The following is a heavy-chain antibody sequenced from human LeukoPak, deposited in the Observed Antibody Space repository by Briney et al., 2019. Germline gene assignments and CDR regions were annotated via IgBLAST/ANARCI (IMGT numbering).Heavy chain of an antibody. J-gene: IGHJ4*02. V-gene: IGHV4-39*07. D-gene: IGHD1-1*01. CDR3: AKDTPTTGYHLDS. Sequence: PSETLSLTCTVSGGSISSSSYYWGWIRQPPGKGLEWIGSIYYSGSTYYNPSLKSRVTIPVDTSKNQFSLKLSSVTAADTAVYYCAKDTPTTGYHLDSWGQGTLVTVSS. CDR1: GGSISSSSYY. CDR2: IYYSGST.